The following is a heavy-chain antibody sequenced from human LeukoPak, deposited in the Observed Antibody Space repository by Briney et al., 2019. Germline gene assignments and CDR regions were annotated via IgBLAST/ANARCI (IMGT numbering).Heavy chain of an antibody. CDR1: GFTFSSYD. CDR3: ARQSVSKAFDP. J-gene: IGHJ5*02. Sequence: GGSLRLSCAASGFTFSSYDMHWVRRATGKGLEWVSAIGTAGDTYYPGSVKGRFTISRENAKNSLYLQMNSLRAEDTAVYYCARQSVSKAFDPWGQGTLVTVSS. D-gene: IGHD3-16*02. V-gene: IGHV3-13*01. CDR2: IGTAGDT.